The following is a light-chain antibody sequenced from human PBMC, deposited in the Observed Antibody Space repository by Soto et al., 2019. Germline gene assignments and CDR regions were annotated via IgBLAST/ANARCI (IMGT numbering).Light chain of an antibody. Sequence: QSVLTQPASVSGSPGQSITISCTGTSSDVGGYNYVSWYQQHPGKAPKLMIYEVSNRPSGVSNRFSGSKSGNTASLTISGLQAEDGADYYCSSYTSSSTYVVGTGTKLTVL. V-gene: IGLV2-14*01. CDR2: EVS. CDR3: SSYTSSSTYV. J-gene: IGLJ1*01. CDR1: SSDVGGYNY.